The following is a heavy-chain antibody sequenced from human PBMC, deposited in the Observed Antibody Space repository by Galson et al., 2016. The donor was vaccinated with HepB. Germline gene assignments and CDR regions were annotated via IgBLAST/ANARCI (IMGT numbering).Heavy chain of an antibody. CDR1: GFVFSNFG. J-gene: IGHJ4*02. Sequence: SLRLSCAAFGFVFSNFGLSWVCQAPGKGLEWVASISTRRTTYYSDSVQGRFTISRDNSNNTLYLQMNGLRAEDTAVYYCAKERLVRRIFDHWGQGTLLTVSS. CDR2: ISTRRTT. CDR3: AKERLVRRIFDH. D-gene: IGHD1-1*01. V-gene: IGHV3-23*01.